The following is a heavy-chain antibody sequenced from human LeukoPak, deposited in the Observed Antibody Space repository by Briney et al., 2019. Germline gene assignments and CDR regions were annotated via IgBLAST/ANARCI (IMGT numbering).Heavy chain of an antibody. Sequence: PSETLSLTCAVYGGSFSGYYWSWIRQPPGKGLEWIGEINHSGSTNYNPSLKSRVTISVDTSKNQFSLKLSSVTAADTAVYYCARRTMVRGPLWYFDPWGRGTLVTVSS. CDR3: ARRTMVRGPLWYFDP. J-gene: IGHJ2*01. CDR1: GGSFSGYY. D-gene: IGHD3-10*01. CDR2: INHSGST. V-gene: IGHV4-34*01.